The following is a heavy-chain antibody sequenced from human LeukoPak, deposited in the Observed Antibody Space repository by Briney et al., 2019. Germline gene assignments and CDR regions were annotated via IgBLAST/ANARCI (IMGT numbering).Heavy chain of an antibody. CDR2: ISGSGGST. J-gene: IGHJ3*02. CDR3: AKDPVSYYYDSSGPAEAFDI. CDR1: GYTFSSYA. V-gene: IGHV3-23*01. Sequence: PGGSLRLSCAASGYTFSSYAMSWVRQAPGKGLEWVSAISGSGGSTYYADSVKGRFTISRDNSKNTLYLQMNSLRAEDTAVYYCAKDPVSYYYDSSGPAEAFDIWGQGTMVTVSS. D-gene: IGHD3-22*01.